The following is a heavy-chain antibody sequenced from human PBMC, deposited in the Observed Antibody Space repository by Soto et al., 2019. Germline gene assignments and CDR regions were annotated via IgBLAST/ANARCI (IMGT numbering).Heavy chain of an antibody. J-gene: IGHJ3*01. CDR1: GGTSSSYA. V-gene: IGHV1-69*01. Sequence: QVQLVQSGTEVKQPGSSVKVSCKASGGTSSSYAISWVRQAPGQGLEWMGGIIPIFGTTNYAQKFQGRVSITADESTSTAFMELSSLRSEDTAVYYCAGSYKYGSGTFDAFDVWGQGTKVIVSS. D-gene: IGHD3-10*01. CDR3: AGSYKYGSGTFDAFDV. CDR2: IIPIFGTT.